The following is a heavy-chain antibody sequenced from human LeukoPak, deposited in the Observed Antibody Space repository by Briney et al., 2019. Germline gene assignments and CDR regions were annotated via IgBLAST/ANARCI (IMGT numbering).Heavy chain of an antibody. Sequence: SETLSLTCTVSGGSISSGGYYWSWIRQHPGTGLEWIGYIYYSGSTYYNPSLKSRVTISVDTSKNQFSLKLSSVTAADTAVYYCARNYYDSSGYYYVFDYWGQGSLVTVSS. J-gene: IGHJ4*02. CDR1: GGSISSGGYY. D-gene: IGHD3-22*01. CDR2: IYYSGST. V-gene: IGHV4-31*03. CDR3: ARNYYDSSGYYYVFDY.